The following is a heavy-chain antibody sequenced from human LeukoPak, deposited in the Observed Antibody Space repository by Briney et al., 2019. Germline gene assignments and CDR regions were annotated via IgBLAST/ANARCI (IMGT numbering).Heavy chain of an antibody. CDR2: ISYDGDNK. Sequence: PGRSLRLSCAASGFSFSSYGMHWVRQAPGKGLEWVAVISYDGDNKYHADSVKGRFTISRDNSKHTLYLQMNSLRAEDTAVYYCAKENRYRWNYKFDCWGQGTLVTVSS. J-gene: IGHJ4*02. CDR3: AKENRYRWNYKFDC. V-gene: IGHV3-30*18. D-gene: IGHD1-7*01. CDR1: GFSFSSYG.